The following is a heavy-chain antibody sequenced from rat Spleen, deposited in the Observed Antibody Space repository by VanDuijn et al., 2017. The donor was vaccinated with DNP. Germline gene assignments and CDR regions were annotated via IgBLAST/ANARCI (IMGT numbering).Heavy chain of an antibody. CDR3: ARNYGSYAMDA. Sequence: QVQLKESGPGLVQPSQTLSLTCTVSGFSLTDYNVHWVRQPPGKGLEWMGRIRSGGTADYNSALKSRLTISRDTSKNQVFLKVGSLQAEDTATYYCARNYGSYAMDAWGQGTSVTVSS. CDR2: IRSGGTA. V-gene: IGHV2-19*01. D-gene: IGHD1-3*01. J-gene: IGHJ4*01. CDR1: GFSLTDYN.